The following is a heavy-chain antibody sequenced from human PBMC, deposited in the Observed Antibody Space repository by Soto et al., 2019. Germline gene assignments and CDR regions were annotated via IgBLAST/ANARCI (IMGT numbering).Heavy chain of an antibody. V-gene: IGHV1-69*06. D-gene: IGHD5-18*01. CDR2: IIPIFGTA. CDR3: ARLGSVDTAMAMSAEWPPSPNYYYYGMDV. J-gene: IGHJ6*02. Sequence: ASVKVSCKASGGTFSSYAISWVRQAPGQGLEWMGGIIPIFGTANYAQKFQGRVTITADKSTSTAYMELSSLRSEDTAVYYCARLGSVDTAMAMSAEWPPSPNYYYYGMDVWGQGTTVTV. CDR1: GGTFSSYA.